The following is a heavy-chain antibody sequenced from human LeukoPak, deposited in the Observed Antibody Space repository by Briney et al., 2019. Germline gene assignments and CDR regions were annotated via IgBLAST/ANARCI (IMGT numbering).Heavy chain of an antibody. CDR3: ARDRAQWLVINWFDP. CDR1: GYTFTGYY. V-gene: IGHV1-2*02. Sequence: ASVKVSCKASGYTFTGYYMHWVRQAPGQGLEWMGWINPNSGGTNYAQKFQGRVTMTRDTSISTAYVELSRLRSDDTAVYYCARDRAQWLVINWFDPWGQGTQVTVSS. CDR2: INPNSGGT. J-gene: IGHJ5*02. D-gene: IGHD6-19*01.